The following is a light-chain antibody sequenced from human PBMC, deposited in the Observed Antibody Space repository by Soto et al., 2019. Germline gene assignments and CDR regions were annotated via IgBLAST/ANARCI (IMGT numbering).Light chain of an antibody. J-gene: IGKJ5*01. Sequence: ETVMTQSPATLSVSPWERATLSCRASQSVSNNLAWYHHKPGQAPRLLIYGASTRATGIPARFSGSGSGADFTLTISSLEPEDFAVYYCQQRNIWPPVTFGQGTRLEI. CDR1: QSVSNN. V-gene: IGKV3-15*01. CDR2: GAS. CDR3: QQRNIWPPVT.